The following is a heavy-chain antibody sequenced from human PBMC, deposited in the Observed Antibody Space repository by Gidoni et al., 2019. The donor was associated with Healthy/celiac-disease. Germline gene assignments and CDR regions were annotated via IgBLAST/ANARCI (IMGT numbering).Heavy chain of an antibody. Sequence: CKASGYTFTGYYMHWVRQAPGQGLEWMGWINPNSGGTNYAQKFQGWVTMTRDTSISTAYMELSRLRSDDTAVYYCARVVSTLDDYGDYPRDYYGMDVWGQGTTVTVSS. CDR2: INPNSGGT. CDR1: GYTFTGYY. CDR3: ARVVSTLDDYGDYPRDYYGMDV. V-gene: IGHV1-2*04. D-gene: IGHD4-17*01. J-gene: IGHJ6*02.